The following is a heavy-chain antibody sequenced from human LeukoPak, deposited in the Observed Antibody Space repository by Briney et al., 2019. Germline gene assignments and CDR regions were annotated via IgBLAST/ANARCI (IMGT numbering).Heavy chain of an antibody. J-gene: IGHJ5*02. V-gene: IGHV4-34*01. CDR3: ARGRRSSSWYIVFWFDP. Sequence: SETLSLTCAVYGGSFSGYYWSWIRQPPGKGLEWIGEINHSGSANYNPSLKSRVTISVDTSKNQFPLKLSSVTAADTAVYYCARGRRSSSWYIVFWFDPWGQGTLVTVSS. CDR2: INHSGSA. CDR1: GGSFSGYY. D-gene: IGHD6-13*01.